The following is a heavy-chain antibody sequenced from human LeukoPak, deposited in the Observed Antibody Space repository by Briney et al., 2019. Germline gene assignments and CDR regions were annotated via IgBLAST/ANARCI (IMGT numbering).Heavy chain of an antibody. J-gene: IGHJ3*02. Sequence: ASVKVSCKASGYTFTSYYMHWVRQAPGQGLEWMGIINPSGGSTSYAQKFQGRVTMTRDTSTSTVYMELSSLRSEDTAVYYCARDIAVAGTRDAFGIWGQGTMVTVSS. CDR1: GYTFTSYY. D-gene: IGHD6-19*01. CDR2: INPSGGST. V-gene: IGHV1-46*01. CDR3: ARDIAVAGTRDAFGI.